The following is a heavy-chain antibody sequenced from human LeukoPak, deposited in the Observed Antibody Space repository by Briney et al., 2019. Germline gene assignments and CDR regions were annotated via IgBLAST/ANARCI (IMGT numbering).Heavy chain of an antibody. J-gene: IGHJ4*02. CDR2: IRYDGSNK. CDR1: GFTFSTYG. D-gene: IGHD3-9*01. CDR3: AREGGILTGFSLRFDQ. Sequence: GGSLRLSCAASGFTFSTYGMHWVRQAPGKGLEWVAFIRYDGSNKYYADSVKGRFTISRDNSKNTVYLQMNSLRAEDTAIYYCAREGGILTGFSLRFDQWGQGTLVTVSS. V-gene: IGHV3-30*02.